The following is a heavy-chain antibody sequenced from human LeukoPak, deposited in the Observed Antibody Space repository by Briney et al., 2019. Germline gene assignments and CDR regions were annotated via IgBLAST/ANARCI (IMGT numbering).Heavy chain of an antibody. J-gene: IGHJ1*01. CDR1: GFTFSSYS. V-gene: IGHV3-21*01. Sequence: PGGSLRLSCAASGFTFSSYSMDWVRQAPGKGLEWVSSISSSSNNIYYADSVKGRFTISRDNGKNSLYLLMNSLRAEDTAVYYCVYGGGYFQHWGQGTLATVSP. D-gene: IGHD4-23*01. CDR3: VYGGGYFQH. CDR2: ISSSSNNI.